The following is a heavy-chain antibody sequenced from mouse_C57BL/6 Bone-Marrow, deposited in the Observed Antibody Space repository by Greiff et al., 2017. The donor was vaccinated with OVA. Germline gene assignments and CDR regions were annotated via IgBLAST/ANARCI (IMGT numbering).Heavy chain of an antibody. D-gene: IGHD1-1*01. V-gene: IGHV1-55*01. CDR2: IYPGSGST. CDR3: ARWAYYYGKDDY. CDR1: GYTFTSYW. J-gene: IGHJ2*01. Sequence: VKVVESGAELVKPGASVKMSCKASGYTFTSYWITWVKQRPGQGLEWIGDIYPGSGSTNYNEKFKSKATLTVDTSSSTAYMQLSSLTSEDSAVYYCARWAYYYGKDDYWGQGTTLTVSS.